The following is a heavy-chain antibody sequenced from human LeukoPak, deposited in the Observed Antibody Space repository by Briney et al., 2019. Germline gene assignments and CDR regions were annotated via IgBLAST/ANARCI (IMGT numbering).Heavy chain of an antibody. V-gene: IGHV4-61*01. Sequence: SETLSLTCTVSGGSVSSGSYYWNWIRQPPGKGLEWIGCIYYSGSTNYNPSLKSRVTILVDTSKNQFSLKLSSVTAADTAMYYCARKNRGNNWFDPWGQGTLVTVSS. CDR2: IYYSGST. D-gene: IGHD3-10*01. CDR3: ARKNRGNNWFDP. CDR1: GGSVSSGSYY. J-gene: IGHJ5*02.